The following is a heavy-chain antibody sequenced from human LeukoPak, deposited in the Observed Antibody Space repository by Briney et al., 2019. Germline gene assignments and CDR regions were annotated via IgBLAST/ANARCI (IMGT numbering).Heavy chain of an antibody. CDR3: ARDYDFWSGYYQSGFDY. Sequence: GGSLRLSCAASGFTFSSYSMNWVRQAPGKGLEWVSSISSSSSYICYADSVKGRFTISRDNAKNSLYLQMNSLRAEDTAVYYCARDYDFWSGYYQSGFDYWGQGTLSPSPQ. D-gene: IGHD3-3*01. V-gene: IGHV3-21*01. J-gene: IGHJ4*02. CDR2: ISSSSSYI. CDR1: GFTFSSYS.